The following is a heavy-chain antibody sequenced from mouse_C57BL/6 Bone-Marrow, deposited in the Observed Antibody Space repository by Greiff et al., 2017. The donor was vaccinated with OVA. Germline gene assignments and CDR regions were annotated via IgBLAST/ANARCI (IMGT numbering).Heavy chain of an antibody. V-gene: IGHV1-69*01. CDR1: GYTFTSYW. CDR3: ARGDFAWFAY. CDR2: IDPSDSYT. J-gene: IGHJ3*01. Sequence: QVQLQQPGAELVMPGASVKLSCKASGYTFTSYWMHWVKQRPGQGLEWIGEIDPSDSYTTYNQKFTGKSTLTVDKSSSTAYMQLSSLTSEDAAVYYCARGDFAWFAYWGQGTLVTVSA.